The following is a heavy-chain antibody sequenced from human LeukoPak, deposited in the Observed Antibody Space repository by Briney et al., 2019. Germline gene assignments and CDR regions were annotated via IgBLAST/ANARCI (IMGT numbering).Heavy chain of an antibody. CDR2: IYYSGST. D-gene: IGHD3-22*01. J-gene: IGHJ4*02. Sequence: PSETLSLTCTVSDDSIRTNTYYWGWIRQPPGKGLEWIGSIYYSGSTYYNLSLKSRVTISVDTSKKQFSLKRSSVTAADTAVYYCARLSPFVYDDSSGYPFDYWGQGTLVTVSS. CDR1: DDSIRTNTYY. V-gene: IGHV4-39*01. CDR3: ARLSPFVYDDSSGYPFDY.